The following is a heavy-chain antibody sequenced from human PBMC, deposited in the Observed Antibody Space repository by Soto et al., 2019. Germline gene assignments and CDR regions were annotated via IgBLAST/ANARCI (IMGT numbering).Heavy chain of an antibody. D-gene: IGHD6-13*01. Sequence: QVQLVQSGAEVKKPGSSVRVSCKASGGTFSSYAISWLRQAPGQGLEWMGGIIPIFGTENYAQKFQGRVTITADRSTSTAYMELSSLRSEDTAVYYCARDRIAGSKYYYGMDVCGQGTTVTVSS. CDR1: GGTFSSYA. CDR2: IIPIFGTE. CDR3: ARDRIAGSKYYYGMDV. J-gene: IGHJ6*02. V-gene: IGHV1-69*06.